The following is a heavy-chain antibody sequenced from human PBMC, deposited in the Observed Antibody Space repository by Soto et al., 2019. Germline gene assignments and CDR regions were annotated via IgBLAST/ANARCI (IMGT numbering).Heavy chain of an antibody. J-gene: IGHJ6*02. Sequence: SETLSLTCTVSGDSVSSVGFHWAWLRRPPGKGLEWIGYIYYSGTTYYSPSLKSRVTISLDTSKNRLSLELSSVTAADTAVYYCALRFGTAWGQGTTVTVSS. V-gene: IGHV4-30-4*01. CDR3: ALRFGTA. CDR2: IYYSGTT. CDR1: GDSVSSVGFH. D-gene: IGHD5-12*01.